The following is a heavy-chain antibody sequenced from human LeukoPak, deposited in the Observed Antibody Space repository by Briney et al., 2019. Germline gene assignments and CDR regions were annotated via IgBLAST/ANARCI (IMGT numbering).Heavy chain of an antibody. CDR1: GLTFSNYG. V-gene: IGHV3-30*02. Sequence: PGGSLRHSCAASGLTFSNYGMHWVRQAPGKGLEWVAFIRYDGRNKYYADSVKGRFTISRDNSKNTLYLQMNSLRAEDTAVYYCAKGSFAYSYGYRIPLDYYYYMDVWGKGTTVTVSS. CDR2: IRYDGRNK. CDR3: AKGSFAYSYGYRIPLDYYYYMDV. J-gene: IGHJ6*03. D-gene: IGHD5-18*01.